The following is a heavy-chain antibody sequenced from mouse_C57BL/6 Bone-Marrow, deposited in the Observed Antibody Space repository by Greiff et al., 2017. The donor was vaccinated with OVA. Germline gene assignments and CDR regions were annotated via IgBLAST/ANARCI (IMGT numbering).Heavy chain of an antibody. J-gene: IGHJ1*03. CDR2: IYPGSGNT. CDR1: GYTFTDYY. Sequence: QVQLQQSGAELVRPGASVKLSCKASGYTFTDYYINWVKQRPGQGLEWIARIYPGSGNTYYNEKFKGKATLTAEKSSSTAYMQLSSLTSEDSAVYFCAREITDYGSSSYWYFDVWGTGTTVTVSS. V-gene: IGHV1-76*01. CDR3: AREITDYGSSSYWYFDV. D-gene: IGHD1-1*01.